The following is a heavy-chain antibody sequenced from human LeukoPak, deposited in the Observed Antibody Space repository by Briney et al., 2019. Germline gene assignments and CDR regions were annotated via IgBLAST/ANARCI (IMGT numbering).Heavy chain of an antibody. Sequence: GGSLRLSCAASGFTVSSNYMSWVRQAPGKGLEWVSVIYSGGSTYYADSVKGRFTISRDNSKNTLYLQMNSLRAEDTAVYYCARGGYDAPYYFDYWGQGTLVTVSS. CDR1: GFTVSSNY. CDR2: IYSGGST. D-gene: IGHD5-12*01. J-gene: IGHJ4*02. V-gene: IGHV3-66*01. CDR3: ARGGYDAPYYFDY.